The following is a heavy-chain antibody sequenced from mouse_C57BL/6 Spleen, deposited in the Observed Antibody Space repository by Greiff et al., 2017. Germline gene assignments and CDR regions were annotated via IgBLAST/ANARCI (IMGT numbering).Heavy chain of an antibody. CDR2: ISYDGSN. D-gene: IGHD3-2*02. V-gene: IGHV3-6*01. J-gene: IGHJ2*01. Sequence: EVQLKESGPGLVKPSQSLSLTCSVTGYSITSGYYWNWIRQFPGNKLEWMGYISYDGSNNYNPSLKNRISITRDTSKNQFFLKLNSVTTEDTATYYCARARGAQAVSFDYWGQGTTLTVSS. CDR3: ARARGAQAVSFDY. CDR1: GYSITSGYY.